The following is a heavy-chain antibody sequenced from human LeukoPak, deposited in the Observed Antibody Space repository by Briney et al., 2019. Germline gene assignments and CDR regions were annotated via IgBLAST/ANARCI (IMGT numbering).Heavy chain of an antibody. J-gene: IGHJ4*02. Sequence: GGSLRLSCAASGFTFSSYEMNWVRQAPGKGLEWVSFISRSATTIYYADSVKGRFTISRDNAKNSLYLQMNSLRAEDTAVYFCARVGALSSSWLLYWGQGTLVTVSS. CDR1: GFTFSSYE. CDR2: ISRSATTI. D-gene: IGHD6-13*01. CDR3: ARVGALSSSWLLY. V-gene: IGHV3-48*03.